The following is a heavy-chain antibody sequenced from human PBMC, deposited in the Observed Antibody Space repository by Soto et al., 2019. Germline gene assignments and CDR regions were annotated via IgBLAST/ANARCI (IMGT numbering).Heavy chain of an antibody. Sequence: PGEALKISGKGSGYSFTSYWISWVRQMPGKGLEWMGRIDPSDSYTNYSPSFQGHVTISADKSISTAYLQWSSLKASDTAMYYCARHEFIAVAGTTPYFYYGMDVWGQGTTVTVSS. D-gene: IGHD6-19*01. CDR1: GYSFTSYW. CDR2: IDPSDSYT. CDR3: ARHEFIAVAGTTPYFYYGMDV. V-gene: IGHV5-10-1*01. J-gene: IGHJ6*02.